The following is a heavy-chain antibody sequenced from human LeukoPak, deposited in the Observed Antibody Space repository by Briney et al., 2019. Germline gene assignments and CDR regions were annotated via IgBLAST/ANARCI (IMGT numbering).Heavy chain of an antibody. J-gene: IGHJ4*02. Sequence: SETLSLTCTVSGGSISSSSYYWGWIRQPPGKGLEWIGSIYYSGSTYYNPSLKSRVTISVDTSKNQFSLKLSSVTAADTAVYYCASMGYYDSSGIPRKDYWGQGTLVTVPS. CDR2: IYYSGST. CDR3: ASMGYYDSSGIPRKDY. D-gene: IGHD3-22*01. V-gene: IGHV4-39*07. CDR1: GGSISSSSYY.